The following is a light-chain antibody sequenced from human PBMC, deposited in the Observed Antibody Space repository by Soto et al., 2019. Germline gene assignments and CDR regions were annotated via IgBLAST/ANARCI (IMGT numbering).Light chain of an antibody. CDR3: SSYTSSTTPWVV. CDR2: EVS. CDR1: NSDIGAYNY. Sequence: QSALTQPASVSGSPGQSITISCTGTNSDIGAYNYVSWYQQHPGKAPKLMIYEVSYRPSGVSNRFSGSKSGNTASLTISGLQAEDEADYYCSSYTSSTTPWVVFGGGTKLTVL. J-gene: IGLJ2*01. V-gene: IGLV2-14*01.